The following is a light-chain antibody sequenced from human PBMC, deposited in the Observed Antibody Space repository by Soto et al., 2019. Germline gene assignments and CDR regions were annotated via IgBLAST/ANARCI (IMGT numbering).Light chain of an antibody. CDR3: QQNFNTPWT. CDR1: QTIKNY. J-gene: IGKJ1*01. V-gene: IGKV1-39*01. CDR2: AAS. Sequence: DIRVTQSPSSLSASVGDRVTITRRASQTIKNYLNWYRQRPGKAPEFLIYAASSLQSGVPSRFSGSGSGTDFTLTISSLQPEDFAAYYCQQNFNTPWTFGQGTKVDIK.